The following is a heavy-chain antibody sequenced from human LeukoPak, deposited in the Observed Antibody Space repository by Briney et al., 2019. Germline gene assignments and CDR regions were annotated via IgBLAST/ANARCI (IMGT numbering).Heavy chain of an antibody. CDR3: ARLGYYDSYGYSTYYFDY. D-gene: IGHD3-22*01. Sequence: GESLKISCKGSGYSFTSYWIGWVRQMPGKGLEWMGIIYTGDSDTRHSPSFQGQVTISADKSISTAYLQWSSLKASDTAMYYCARLGYYDSYGYSTYYFDYWGQGTLVTVSS. CDR1: GYSFTSYW. J-gene: IGHJ4*02. V-gene: IGHV5-51*01. CDR2: IYTGDSDT.